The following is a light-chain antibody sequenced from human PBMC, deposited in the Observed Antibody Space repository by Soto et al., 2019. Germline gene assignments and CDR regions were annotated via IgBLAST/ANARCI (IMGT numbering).Light chain of an antibody. CDR2: GAF. CDR3: QQYNNSPPLT. Sequence: EIVMTQSPATLSVSPGERATLSCRASQSVSSNLAWYQQKPGQAPRLLIYGAFIRATGIPARFSGSGSGTEFALTISSRQSEDFAVYYCQQYNNSPPLTFGQGTKVEIK. V-gene: IGKV3-15*01. CDR1: QSVSSN. J-gene: IGKJ1*01.